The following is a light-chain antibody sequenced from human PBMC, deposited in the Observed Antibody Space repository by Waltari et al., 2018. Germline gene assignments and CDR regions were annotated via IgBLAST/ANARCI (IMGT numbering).Light chain of an antibody. J-gene: IGLJ3*02. V-gene: IGLV2-23*01. Sequence: QSALTQPASVSGSPGQSITISCTGTSSDVGSYNLVSWYQQHPGQAPKLMIYEDSKRPSGVSNRFSGSKSGNTASLTISGLQAEDEANYYCCSYAGSSIWVFGGGTELTVL. CDR2: EDS. CDR3: CSYAGSSIWV. CDR1: SSDVGSYNL.